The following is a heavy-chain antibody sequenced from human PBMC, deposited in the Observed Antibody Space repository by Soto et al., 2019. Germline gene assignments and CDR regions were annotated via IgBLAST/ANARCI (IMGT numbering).Heavy chain of an antibody. J-gene: IGHJ4*02. D-gene: IGHD6-19*01. CDR3: ARAFIAVAGREYYFDY. CDR1: GYTFTSYA. CDR2: INAGNGNT. V-gene: IGHV1-3*01. Sequence: DSEKVSCKASGYTFTSYAMHWVRQAPGQRLEWMGWINAGNGNTKYSQKFQGRVTITRDTSASTAYMELSSLRSEDTAVYYCARAFIAVAGREYYFDYWGQGTLVTVSS.